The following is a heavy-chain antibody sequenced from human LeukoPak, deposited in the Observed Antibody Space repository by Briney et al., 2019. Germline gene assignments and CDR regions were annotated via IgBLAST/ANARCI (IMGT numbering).Heavy chain of an antibody. CDR1: GGSISSYY. Sequence: SETLSLTCTVSGGSISSYYWNWIRQPPGKGLEWIGCIYYTGSTNYNPSLKSRVTMSVDTSKNQFSLNLRSVTPEDTAVYYCARNLIPEQLVLNFWGQGTLVTVSS. D-gene: IGHD6-13*01. CDR2: IYYTGST. V-gene: IGHV4-59*01. J-gene: IGHJ4*02. CDR3: ARNLIPEQLVLNF.